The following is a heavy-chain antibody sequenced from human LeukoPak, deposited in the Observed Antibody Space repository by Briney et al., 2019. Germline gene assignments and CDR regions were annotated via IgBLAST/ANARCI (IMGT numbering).Heavy chain of an antibody. J-gene: IGHJ6*02. Sequence: GGSLRLSCVTSGFTFSNYAMSWVRQAPGKGLEWVSAISGSGGRTYYADSVRGRLTISRDNSENTLFVQMNSLRAEDTAVYYCAKVSGGGLYYDGMDVWGQGTTVTVSS. CDR3: AKVSGGGLYYDGMDV. V-gene: IGHV3-23*01. CDR2: ISGSGGRT. D-gene: IGHD1-14*01. CDR1: GFTFSNYA.